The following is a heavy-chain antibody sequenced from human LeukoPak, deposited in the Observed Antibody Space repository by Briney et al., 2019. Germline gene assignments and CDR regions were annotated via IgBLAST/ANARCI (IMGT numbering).Heavy chain of an antibody. CDR2: IKHNGDEL. J-gene: IGHJ4*02. CDR3: ARELRTFDS. V-gene: IGHV3-7*01. CDR1: GFTFSSYW. D-gene: IGHD3-16*01. Sequence: PGGSLRLSCAASGFTFSSYWMTWVRQAPGKGLEWVANIKHNGDELNYVDSVEDRFTISRDNAMNSLYLHITSLRAEDTAVYYCARELRTFDSWGQGTLVTVSS.